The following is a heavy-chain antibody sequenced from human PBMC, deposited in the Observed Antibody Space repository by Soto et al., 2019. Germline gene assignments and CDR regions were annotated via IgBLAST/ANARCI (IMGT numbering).Heavy chain of an antibody. CDR3: ARAGDSSGYVDY. CDR1: GGSFSGYY. J-gene: IGHJ4*02. CDR2: INHSGST. V-gene: IGHV4-34*01. Sequence: QVQLQQWGAGLLKPSETLSLTCAVYGGSFSGYYWSWIRQPPGKGLEWIGEINHSGSTNYNPSLKSRVTISVDTSKNQFSLKLSSVTAADTAVYYWARAGDSSGYVDYWGQGTLVTVSS. D-gene: IGHD3-22*01.